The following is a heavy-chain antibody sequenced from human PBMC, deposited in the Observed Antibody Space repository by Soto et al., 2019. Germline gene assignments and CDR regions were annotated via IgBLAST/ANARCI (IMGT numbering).Heavy chain of an antibody. D-gene: IGHD3-22*01. CDR1: GGTFSSYA. J-gene: IGHJ3*01. V-gene: IGHV1-69*01. Sequence: QVQLVQSGAEVKKPGSSVKVSCKASGGTFSSYAISWVRQAPGQGLEWMGGIIPIFGTANYAQKFQGRVTITAYESTSTAYMELSSLRSEDTAVYYCARVRRSTYYYDSSGYYPLWGQGTMVTVSS. CDR2: IIPIFGTA. CDR3: ARVRRSTYYYDSSGYYPL.